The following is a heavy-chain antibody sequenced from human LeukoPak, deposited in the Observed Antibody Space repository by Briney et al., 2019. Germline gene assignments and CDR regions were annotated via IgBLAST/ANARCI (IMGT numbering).Heavy chain of an antibody. CDR2: MNPNSGNT. D-gene: IGHD6-13*01. Sequence: ASVKVSCKASGYTFTSYDINWVRQATGQGLEWMGWMNPNSGNTGYAQKFQGRVTMTRNTSISTAYMELSRLRSDDTAVYYCARGEVTGYSSSWPFYYSDYWGQGTLVTVSS. CDR1: GYTFTSYD. V-gene: IGHV1-8*01. J-gene: IGHJ4*02. CDR3: ARGEVTGYSSSWPFYYSDY.